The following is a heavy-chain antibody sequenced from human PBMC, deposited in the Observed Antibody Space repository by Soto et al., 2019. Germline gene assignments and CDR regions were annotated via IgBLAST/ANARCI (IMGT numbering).Heavy chain of an antibody. CDR3: ARDYSSYDGFDYYYYGMDV. Sequence: QVQLVESGGGVVQPGRSLRLSCAASGFTFSSYAMHWVRQAPAKGLDWVAVISYDGSNKYYADSVKGRFTISRDNSKNTLYLQMNSLRAEDTAVYYCARDYSSYDGFDYYYYGMDVWGQGTTVTVSS. V-gene: IGHV3-30-3*01. CDR2: ISYDGSNK. CDR1: GFTFSSYA. D-gene: IGHD4-4*01. J-gene: IGHJ6*02.